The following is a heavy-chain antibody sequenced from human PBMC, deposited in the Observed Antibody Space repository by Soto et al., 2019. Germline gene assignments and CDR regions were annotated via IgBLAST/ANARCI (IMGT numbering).Heavy chain of an antibody. V-gene: IGHV5-51*01. CDR3: ARLLGYSYGHQEFFDY. D-gene: IGHD5-18*01. Sequence: PGESLKISCMGSGYSFNSYWIGWVRQMPGKGLEWMGIIYPGDFDTRYSPSFQGHVTMSVDKSINTAYLQWSSLETSDTAMYYCARLLGYSYGHQEFFDYWGQGTPVTV. CDR2: IYPGDFDT. CDR1: GYSFNSYW. J-gene: IGHJ4*02.